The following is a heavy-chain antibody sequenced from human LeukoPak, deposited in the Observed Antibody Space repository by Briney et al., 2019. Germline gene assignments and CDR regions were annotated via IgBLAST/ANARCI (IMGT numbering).Heavy chain of an antibody. D-gene: IGHD5-24*01. CDR1: GGSISSYY. Sequence: SETLSLTCTVSGGSISSYYWSWIRQPPGKGLEWIGYIYYSGSTNYNPSLKSRVTISVDTSKNQFSLKLSSVTAADTAVYYCARDEHGYNAFDLWGQGTMVTVSS. V-gene: IGHV4-59*01. J-gene: IGHJ3*01. CDR2: IYYSGST. CDR3: ARDEHGYNAFDL.